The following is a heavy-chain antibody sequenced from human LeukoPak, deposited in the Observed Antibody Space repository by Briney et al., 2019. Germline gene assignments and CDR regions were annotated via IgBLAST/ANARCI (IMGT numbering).Heavy chain of an antibody. D-gene: IGHD6-13*01. Sequence: ASVKVSCKASGGTFSSYAISWVRQAPGQGLEWMGGIIPIFGTANYAQKFQGRVRITADESTSTAYMELSSLRSEDAAVYYCARDKRYIAAAGTVWFDPWGQGTLVTVSS. CDR2: IIPIFGTA. J-gene: IGHJ5*02. V-gene: IGHV1-69*13. CDR3: ARDKRYIAAAGTVWFDP. CDR1: GGTFSSYA.